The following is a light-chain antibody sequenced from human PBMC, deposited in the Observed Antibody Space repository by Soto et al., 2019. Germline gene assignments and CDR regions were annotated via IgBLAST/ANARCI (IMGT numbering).Light chain of an antibody. CDR1: QGISSW. J-gene: IGKJ1*01. CDR2: DAS. V-gene: IGKV1-5*01. Sequence: DIQMTQSPSSVSASVGDRVTITCRESQGISSWLGWYQQKPGQAPKLLISDASSLESGVPSRFSGSGSGTEFTLTISSLKPDDFATYYCQEYQSYSRRFGQGTKVDIK. CDR3: QEYQSYSRR.